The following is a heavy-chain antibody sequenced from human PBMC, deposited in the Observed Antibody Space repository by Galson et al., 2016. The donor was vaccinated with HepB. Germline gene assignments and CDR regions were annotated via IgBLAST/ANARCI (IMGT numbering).Heavy chain of an antibody. CDR2: IYYNGNT. Sequence: TLSLTCIVYGGSISSSSYYWGWIRQPPGKGLEWIGIIYYNGNTFYNPSLKSRVTISVDTSKNQFSLKLTSVTAADTAVYFCAREVSDDDAFDIWGQGTMVTVSS. J-gene: IGHJ3*02. CDR3: AREVSDDDAFDI. CDR1: GGSISSSSYY. D-gene: IGHD1-1*01. V-gene: IGHV4-39*02.